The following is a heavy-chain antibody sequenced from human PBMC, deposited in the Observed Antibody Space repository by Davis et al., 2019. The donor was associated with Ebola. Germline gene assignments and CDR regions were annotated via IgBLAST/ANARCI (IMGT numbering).Heavy chain of an antibody. CDR1: GITFINAW. CDR3: ARDMISGWKFDY. V-gene: IGHV3-7*01. CDR2: IKPDGSDK. D-gene: IGHD6-19*01. J-gene: IGHJ4*02. Sequence: GESLKISCAASGITFINAWMSWVRQAPGKGLEWVATIKPDGSDKAYVDSVKGRFAISRDNAKNSLYLQMNSLRAEDTAVYYCARDMISGWKFDYWGQGSLVTVSS.